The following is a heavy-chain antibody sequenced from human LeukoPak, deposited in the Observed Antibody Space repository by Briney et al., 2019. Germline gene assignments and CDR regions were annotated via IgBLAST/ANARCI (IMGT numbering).Heavy chain of an antibody. Sequence: GGSLRLSCAASGFTFSSYAMYWVRQAPGKGLEWVSGIFGSGGSTHYADSVKGRFTISRDNSENTVYLQMNSLRAEDTAVYYCAKTTTGYGSGRFPGWPVDYWGQGTLVTVSS. CDR3: AKTTTGYGSGRFPGWPVDY. J-gene: IGHJ4*02. V-gene: IGHV3-23*01. D-gene: IGHD6-19*01. CDR1: GFTFSSYA. CDR2: IFGSGGST.